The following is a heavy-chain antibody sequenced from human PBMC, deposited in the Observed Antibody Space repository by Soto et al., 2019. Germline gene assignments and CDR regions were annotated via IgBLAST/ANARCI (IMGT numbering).Heavy chain of an antibody. CDR1: GGTFSSYA. J-gene: IGHJ4*02. CDR2: IIPIFGTA. CDR3: ARYDSSGPYFDY. Sequence: QVQLVQSGAEVTKPGSSVKVSCKASGGTFSSYAISWVRQAPGQGLEWMGGIIPIFGTANYAQKFQGRVRITADESTSTAYMELSSLRSEDTAGYYCARYDSSGPYFDYWGQGTLVTVSS. V-gene: IGHV1-69*12. D-gene: IGHD3-22*01.